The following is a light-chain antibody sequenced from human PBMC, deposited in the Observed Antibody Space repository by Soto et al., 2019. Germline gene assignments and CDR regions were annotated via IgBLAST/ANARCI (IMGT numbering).Light chain of an antibody. J-gene: IGKJ1*01. CDR3: QKYGSSPPT. CDR1: QSVTSSY. CDR2: GAS. V-gene: IGKV3-20*01. Sequence: EIVLTQSPGTLSLSPGERATLSCRASQSVTSSYLAWYQRKPGQAPRLLIYGASSRATGIPDRFSGSGSGTDFTLTISRLVPEDFAVYYCQKYGSSPPTFGQGTKVEIK.